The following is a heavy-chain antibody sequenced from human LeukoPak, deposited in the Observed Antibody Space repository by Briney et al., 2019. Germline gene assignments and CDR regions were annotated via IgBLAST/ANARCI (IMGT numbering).Heavy chain of an antibody. CDR2: IYPGDSDT. V-gene: IGHV5-51*01. Sequence: GESLKISCKGSGYSFTSYWIGWVRQMPGKGLEWMGIIYPGDSDTRYSPSFQGQVTISADKSTSTAYLQWSSLKASDTAMYYCARRYYYDSSGYYWFDPWGQGTLVTVSS. J-gene: IGHJ5*02. CDR3: ARRYYYDSSGYYWFDP. D-gene: IGHD3-22*01. CDR1: GYSFTSYW.